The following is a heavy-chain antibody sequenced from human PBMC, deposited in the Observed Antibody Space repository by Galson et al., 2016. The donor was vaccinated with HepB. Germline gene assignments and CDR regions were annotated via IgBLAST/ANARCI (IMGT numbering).Heavy chain of an antibody. CDR3: ARDYSGWAYNWFDP. CDR1: GYNFTSYT. J-gene: IGHJ5*02. V-gene: IGHV7-4-1*01. Sequence: SVKVSCKASGYNFTSYTLNWVRQAPGQGLEWMGWIDTNTGNPTYGQGYTGRYVFSLDTSASTTYLQMRSLKAEDTAVYYCARDYSGWAYNWFDPWGQGTLVTVSS. D-gene: IGHD6-19*01. CDR2: IDTNTGNP.